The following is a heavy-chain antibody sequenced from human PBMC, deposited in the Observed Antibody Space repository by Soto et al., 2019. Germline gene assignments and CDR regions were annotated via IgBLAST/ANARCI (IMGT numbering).Heavy chain of an antibody. D-gene: IGHD2-2*02. CDR1: GFTFSSYW. J-gene: IGHJ3*02. V-gene: IGHV3-7*01. CDR3: ARDPRYCSSTSCYTPSDAFDI. Sequence: SLRLSCAASGFTFSSYWMSWVRQAPGKGLEWVANIKQDGSEKYYVDSVKGRFTISRDNAKNSLYLQMNSLRAEDTAVYYCARDPRYCSSTSCYTPSDAFDIWGQGTMVTVSS. CDR2: IKQDGSEK.